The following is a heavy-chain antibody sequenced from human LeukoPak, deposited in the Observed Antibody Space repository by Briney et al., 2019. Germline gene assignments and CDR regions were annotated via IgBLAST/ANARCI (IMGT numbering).Heavy chain of an antibody. CDR3: ARDRGGTGNFDY. V-gene: IGHV4-30-2*01. Sequence: SETLSLTCAVSGGSISSGGYSWSWIRQPPGKGLEWMGYIYHSGSTYYNPSLKSRVTISVDRSKNQFSLKLSSVTAADTAVYYCARDRGGTGNFDYWGQGTLVTVSS. CDR1: GGSISSGGYS. D-gene: IGHD1-14*01. J-gene: IGHJ4*02. CDR2: IYHSGST.